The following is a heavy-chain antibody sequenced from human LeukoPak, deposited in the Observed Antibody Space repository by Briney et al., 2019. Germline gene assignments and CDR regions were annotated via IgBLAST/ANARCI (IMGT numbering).Heavy chain of an antibody. D-gene: IGHD3-10*01. Sequence: SETLSLTCTVSGGSISSYYWSWIRQPPGKGLEWIGYIYYSGSTNYNPSLKSRVTISVDTSKNQFSLKLTSVTAADTAVYYCARPLLTIDYWGQGTLVTVSS. J-gene: IGHJ4*02. CDR3: ARPLLTIDY. V-gene: IGHV4-59*12. CDR1: GGSISSYY. CDR2: IYYSGST.